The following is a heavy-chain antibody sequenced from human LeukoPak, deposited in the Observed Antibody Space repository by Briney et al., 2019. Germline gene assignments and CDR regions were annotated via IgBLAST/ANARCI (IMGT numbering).Heavy chain of an antibody. CDR1: GGSISSYY. V-gene: IGHV4-59*01. CDR2: IYYSGST. Sequence: SETLSLTCTVSGGSISSYYWSWIRQPPGKGLEWIGYIYYSGSTNYNPSLKSRVTISVDTSKTQFSLKLSSVTAADTAVYYCARDVAGKRDYWGQGTLVTVSS. J-gene: IGHJ4*02. D-gene: IGHD2-21*01. CDR3: ARDVAGKRDY.